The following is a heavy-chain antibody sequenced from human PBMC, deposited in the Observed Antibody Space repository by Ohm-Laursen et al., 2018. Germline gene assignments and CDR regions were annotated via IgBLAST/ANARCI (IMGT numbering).Heavy chain of an antibody. D-gene: IGHD1-1*01. CDR3: ARDTNGMDV. CDR2: IWNGGDDQ. J-gene: IGHJ6*02. CDR1: GFTFSRYG. Sequence: SLRLSCTASGFTFSRYGMHWVRQAPGKGLEWVAVIWNGGDDQYYADSVKGRFTISRDDSKNTLYLQMNSLRAEDTAVYYCARDTNGMDVWGQGTTVTVSS. V-gene: IGHV3-33*01.